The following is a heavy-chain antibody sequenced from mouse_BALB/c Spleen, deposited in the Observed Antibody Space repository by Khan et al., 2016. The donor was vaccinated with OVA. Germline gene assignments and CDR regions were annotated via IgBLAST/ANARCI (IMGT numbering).Heavy chain of an antibody. CDR2: IRYDGNS. CDR3: ARGGSSGPAWFAY. Sequence: EVQLVESGPGLVKPSQSLSLTCSVTGYSIISGYFWNWIRQFPGNRLEWMGYIRYDGNSNYNPSLKNRISITRDTSKNQFFLKLNSVTPEDTATYYWARGGSSGPAWFAYWGQGTLVTVSA. J-gene: IGHJ3*01. CDR1: GYSIISGYF. V-gene: IGHV3-6*02. D-gene: IGHD3-1*01.